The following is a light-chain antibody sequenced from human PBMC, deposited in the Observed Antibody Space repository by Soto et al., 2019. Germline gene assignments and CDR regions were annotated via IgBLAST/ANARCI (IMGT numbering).Light chain of an antibody. J-gene: IGLJ2*01. CDR3: CSYAGGSTLG. V-gene: IGLV2-23*01. Sequence: QSALTQPASVSGSPGQSITISCTGTRSDIGTYNLVSWYQHHPGNAPKLMIYEATKRTSGVSSRFSGSKSGNTASLTRSGLQTEDEADYYCCSYAGGSTLGLGGGTKLTVL. CDR2: EAT. CDR1: RSDIGTYNL.